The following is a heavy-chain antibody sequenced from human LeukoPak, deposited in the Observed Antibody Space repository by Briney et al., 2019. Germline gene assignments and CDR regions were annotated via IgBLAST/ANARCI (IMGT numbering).Heavy chain of an antibody. Sequence: PSQTLSLTCTVSGDSVSSGDYYWSWIRQPPGKGLEWIGYIYYSGSTYYNPSLKSRITISVDTSRNQFSLKLSSVTAADTAVYYCARTPHYYYYGMDVWGQGTTVTVSS. CDR1: GDSVSSGDYY. CDR2: IYYSGST. J-gene: IGHJ6*02. V-gene: IGHV4-30-4*01. CDR3: ARTPHYYYYGMDV.